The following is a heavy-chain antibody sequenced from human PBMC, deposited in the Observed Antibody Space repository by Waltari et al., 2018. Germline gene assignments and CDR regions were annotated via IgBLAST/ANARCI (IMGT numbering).Heavy chain of an antibody. CDR2: IIPIFGTA. CDR1: GGTFSSYA. V-gene: IGHV1-69*12. CDR3: ASGYYYDSSGYYYEGLGLFDY. D-gene: IGHD3-22*01. Sequence: QVQLVQSGAEVKKPGSSVKVSCKASGGTFSSYAISWVRQAPGQGLEWMGGIIPIFGTANYAQKFQGRVTITADESTSTAYMELSSLRSEDTAVYYCASGYYYDSSGYYYEGLGLFDYWGQGTLVTVSS. J-gene: IGHJ4*02.